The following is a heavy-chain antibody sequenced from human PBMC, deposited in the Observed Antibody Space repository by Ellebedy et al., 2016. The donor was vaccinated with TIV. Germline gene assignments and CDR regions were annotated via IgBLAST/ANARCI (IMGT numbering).Heavy chain of an antibody. J-gene: IGHJ6*02. CDR3: ARDGGMGHYYYGMDV. V-gene: IGHV1-2*04. CDR1: GGTFSSYA. D-gene: IGHD3-16*01. Sequence: ASVKVSXXASGGTFSSYAISWVRQAPGQGLEWMGWINPNSGGTNYAQKFQGWVTMTRDTSISTAYMELSRLRSDDTAVYYCARDGGMGHYYYGMDVWGQGTTVTVSS. CDR2: INPNSGGT.